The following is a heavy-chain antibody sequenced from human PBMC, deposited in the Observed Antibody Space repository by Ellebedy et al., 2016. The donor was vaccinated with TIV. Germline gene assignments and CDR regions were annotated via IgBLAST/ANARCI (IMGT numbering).Heavy chain of an antibody. CDR3: AKGRSLMASIDY. Sequence: GESLKISCAASGFTFSGYGFHWVRQAPGKGLEWVTVISYDGSNKYYADSVRGRFTISRDNSKNTLYLQMNSLRAEDTAVYYCAKGRSLMASIDYWGQGTLVTVSS. D-gene: IGHD5-24*01. V-gene: IGHV3-30*18. J-gene: IGHJ4*02. CDR1: GFTFSGYG. CDR2: ISYDGSNK.